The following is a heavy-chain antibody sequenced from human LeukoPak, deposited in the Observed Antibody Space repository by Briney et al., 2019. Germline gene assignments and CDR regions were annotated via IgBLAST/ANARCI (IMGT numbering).Heavy chain of an antibody. V-gene: IGHV3-23*01. J-gene: IGHJ5*02. Sequence: GGSLRLSCAASGFTFRDCGMSWVRQAPGKGLEWVSSISGSGYTTYYADSVKSRFTISRDNSKATLLLHMSSLRVEDTAVYYCAKGDSAAWPESWVDHWGQGTLVTVSS. D-gene: IGHD6-13*01. CDR3: AKGDSAAWPESWVDH. CDR1: GFTFRDCG. CDR2: ISGSGYTT.